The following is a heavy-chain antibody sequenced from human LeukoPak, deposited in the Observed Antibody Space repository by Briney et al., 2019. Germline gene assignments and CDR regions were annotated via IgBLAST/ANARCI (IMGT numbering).Heavy chain of an antibody. CDR1: GFTFSNYG. CDR2: IRYDGSKK. Sequence: GGSLRLSCAASGFTFSNYGIHWVRQAPGKGLEWVAFIRYDGSKKYYADSVKGRFTISRDNSKNTLYLQMNSLRAEDTAVYYCAKDLGSGYYDSSPTYMDVWGKGTTVTVSS. J-gene: IGHJ6*03. V-gene: IGHV3-30*02. D-gene: IGHD3-22*01. CDR3: AKDLGSGYYDSSPTYMDV.